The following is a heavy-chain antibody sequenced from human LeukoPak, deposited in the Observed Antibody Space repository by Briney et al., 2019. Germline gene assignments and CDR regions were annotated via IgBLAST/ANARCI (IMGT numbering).Heavy chain of an antibody. CDR2: ISWNSGSI. CDR3: ANHDY. J-gene: IGHJ4*02. CDR1: GFTFDDYA. V-gene: IGHV3-9*01. Sequence: GGSLRLSCAASGFTFDDYAMHWVRHAPGKGLEWVSGISWNSGSIVYADSVKGRFTISRDNAKNSLYLQMNSLRAEDTALYYCANHDYWGQGTLVTVSS.